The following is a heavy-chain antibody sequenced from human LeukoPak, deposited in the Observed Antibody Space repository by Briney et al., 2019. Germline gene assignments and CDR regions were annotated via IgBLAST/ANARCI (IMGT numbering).Heavy chain of an antibody. V-gene: IGHV3-7*05. D-gene: IGHD6-13*01. CDR2: IKQDGSEK. J-gene: IGHJ4*02. CDR3: ARIGYRGSSFDY. CDR1: GFTFNRYW. Sequence: GGSLRLFCAASGFTFNRYWMSWVRQAPGKGLEWVASIKQDGSEKDYVDSLKGRFSISRDNARNSVHLQMNSLRVDDTAEYYCARIGYRGSSFDYWGQGTQVTVSS.